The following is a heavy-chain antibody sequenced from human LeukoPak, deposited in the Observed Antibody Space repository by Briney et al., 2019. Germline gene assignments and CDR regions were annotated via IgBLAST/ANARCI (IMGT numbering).Heavy chain of an antibody. Sequence: PSKTLSLTCTVSGGSINKDVHYWVWIRQSPGKGLEWVASLFYSGSTYYNPSLKSRVTISVDRSKNQFSLKLSSVTAADTAVYYCARGGLVIPTAYYYGMDVWGQGTTVTVSS. CDR1: GGSINKDVHY. CDR3: ARGGLVIPTAYYYGMDV. CDR2: LFYSGST. D-gene: IGHD3/OR15-3a*01. J-gene: IGHJ6*02. V-gene: IGHV4-39*07.